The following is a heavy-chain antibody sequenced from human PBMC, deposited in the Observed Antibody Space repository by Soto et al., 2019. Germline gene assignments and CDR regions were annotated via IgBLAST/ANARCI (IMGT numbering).Heavy chain of an antibody. V-gene: IGHV3-30*18. Sequence: PGGSLRLSCAASGFTFSSYGMHWVRQAPGKGLEWVAVISYDGSNKYYADSVKGRFTISRDNSKNTLYLQMNSLRAEDTAVYYCAKPPGKGALGGYDLYWGQGTLVTVSS. CDR2: ISYDGSNK. CDR1: GFTFSSYG. D-gene: IGHD5-12*01. J-gene: IGHJ4*02. CDR3: AKPPGKGALGGYDLY.